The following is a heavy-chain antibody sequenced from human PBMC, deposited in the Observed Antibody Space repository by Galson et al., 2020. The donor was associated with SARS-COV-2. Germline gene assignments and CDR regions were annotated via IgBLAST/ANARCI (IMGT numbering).Heavy chain of an antibody. Sequence: ASVKVSCKASGYTFTRYYMHWVRQAPGQGLEWMGWINPNSGGTNYAQKFQGRVTMTRDTSISTAYMELSRLRSDDTAVYYCARDLTSSTAMEFFDYYYGMDVWGQGTTVTVSS. CDR2: INPNSGGT. D-gene: IGHD5-18*01. CDR1: GYTFTRYY. CDR3: ARDLTSSTAMEFFDYYYGMDV. V-gene: IGHV1-2*02. J-gene: IGHJ6*02.